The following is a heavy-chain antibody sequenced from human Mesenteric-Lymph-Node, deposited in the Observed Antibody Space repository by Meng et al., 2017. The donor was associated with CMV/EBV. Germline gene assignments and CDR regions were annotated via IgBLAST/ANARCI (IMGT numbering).Heavy chain of an antibody. D-gene: IGHD1-26*01. V-gene: IGHV4-61*01. CDR1: GGSVISCSYY. Sequence: SGGSVISCSYYWTWIRQPPGQRLEWIGYTSYNGLTNYNPSLESRVTISLDMPENRISLELRSVTAADTAIYYCARTLGVGATRFLDYWGQGTLVTVSS. CDR2: TSYNGLT. CDR3: ARTLGVGATRFLDY. J-gene: IGHJ4*02.